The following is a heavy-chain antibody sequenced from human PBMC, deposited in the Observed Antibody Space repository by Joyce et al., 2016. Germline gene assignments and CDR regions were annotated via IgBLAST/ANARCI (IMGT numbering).Heavy chain of an antibody. CDR3: ARDHCSGGRCFSSFYY. V-gene: IGHV1-69*02. D-gene: IGHD2-15*01. J-gene: IGHJ4*02. CDR2: INPRYGIT. CDR1: RGTFSGYS. Sequence: QVQLVQSGAEVKKPESSVKVSCTTSRGTFSGYSITWGRQAPGQGLEYMGRINPRYGITEYAQKFQGRVTITADRSSNTAYMELSSLRSEDTAVYYCARDHCSGGRCFSSFYYWGQGTLITVSS.